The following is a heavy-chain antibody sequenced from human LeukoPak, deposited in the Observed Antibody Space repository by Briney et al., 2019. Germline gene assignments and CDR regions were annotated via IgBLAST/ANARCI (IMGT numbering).Heavy chain of an antibody. CDR2: ISWNSGSI. J-gene: IGHJ4*02. Sequence: GGSLRLSCAASGFTLDDYAMHWVRQAPGKGLEWVSGISWNSGSIGYADSVKGRFTISRDNAKNSLYLQMNSLRAEDTALYYCAKDYYDSSGAFDYWGQGTLVTVSS. CDR3: AKDYYDSSGAFDY. CDR1: GFTLDDYA. D-gene: IGHD3-22*01. V-gene: IGHV3-9*01.